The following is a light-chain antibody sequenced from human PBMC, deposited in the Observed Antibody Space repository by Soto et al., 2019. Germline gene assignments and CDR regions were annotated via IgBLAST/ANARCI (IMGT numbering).Light chain of an antibody. V-gene: IGLV2-11*01. Sequence: QAVLIHSLSVSWSPGQLVTISCTGTSSDVGTYNYVSWYRQHPGKAPKLMISDVSKRPSGVPDRFSGSKSDNTASLTISGLQAEDEGDYYCCSYAGSYIFVFGTGTKVTVL. CDR2: DVS. CDR1: SSDVGTYNY. CDR3: CSYAGSYIFV. J-gene: IGLJ1*01.